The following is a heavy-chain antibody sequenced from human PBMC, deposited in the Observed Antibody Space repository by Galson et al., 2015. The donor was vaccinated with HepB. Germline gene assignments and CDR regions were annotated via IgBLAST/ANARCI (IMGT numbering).Heavy chain of an antibody. D-gene: IGHD6-19*01. CDR3: ATPEQWLVQGWHYFDY. Sequence: SLRLSCAASGFTFSSYGMHWVRQAPGKGLEWVAVISYDGSNKYYADSVKGRFTISRDNSKNTLYLQMNSLRAEDTAVYYCATPEQWLVQGWHYFDYWGQGTLVTVSS. J-gene: IGHJ4*02. CDR2: ISYDGSNK. CDR1: GFTFSSYG. V-gene: IGHV3-30*03.